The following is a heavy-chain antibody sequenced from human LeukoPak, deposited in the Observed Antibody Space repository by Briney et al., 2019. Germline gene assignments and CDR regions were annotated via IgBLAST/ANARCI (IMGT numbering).Heavy chain of an antibody. CDR2: MNPNSGNT. CDR3: ARDRIYGGNSDLDY. CDR1: GYTFTSYD. J-gene: IGHJ4*02. D-gene: IGHD4-23*01. V-gene: IGHV1-8*01. Sequence: ASVKVSCKASGYTFTSYDINWVRQATGQGLEWMGWMNPNSGNTGYAQKFQGRVTMTTDTSTSTAYVELRSLRSDDTAVYYCARDRIYGGNSDLDYWGQGTLVTVSS.